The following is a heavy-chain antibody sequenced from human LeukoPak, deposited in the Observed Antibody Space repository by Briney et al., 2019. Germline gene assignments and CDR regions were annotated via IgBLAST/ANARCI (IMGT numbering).Heavy chain of an antibody. Sequence: SETLSLTCTVSGGSISSSSYYWGWIRQPPGTGLEWIGSIYYSGSTYYNPSLKSRVTISVDTSKNQFSLKLSSVTAADTAVYYCARDAAAADPQTYYYYYYMDVWGKGTTVTVSS. CDR2: IYYSGST. V-gene: IGHV4-39*07. J-gene: IGHJ6*03. CDR3: ARDAAAADPQTYYYYYYMDV. CDR1: GGSISSSSYY. D-gene: IGHD6-13*01.